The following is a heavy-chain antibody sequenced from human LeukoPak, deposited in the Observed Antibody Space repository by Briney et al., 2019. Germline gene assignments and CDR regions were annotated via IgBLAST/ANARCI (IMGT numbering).Heavy chain of an antibody. CDR3: ARDYYDSSGYYYGIHDY. Sequence: SETLSLTCAVYGGSFSGYYWSWIRQPPGKGLEWIGEINHSGSTNYNPSLKSRVTISVDTSKNQFSLKLSSVTAADAAVYYCARDYYDSSGYYYGIHDYWGQGTLVTVSS. D-gene: IGHD3-22*01. CDR1: GGSFSGYY. V-gene: IGHV4-34*01. J-gene: IGHJ4*02. CDR2: INHSGST.